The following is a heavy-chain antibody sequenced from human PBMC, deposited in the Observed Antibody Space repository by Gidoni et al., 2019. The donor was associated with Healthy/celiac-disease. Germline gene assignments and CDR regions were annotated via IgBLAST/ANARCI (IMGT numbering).Heavy chain of an antibody. CDR1: GGSFSGYY. CDR3: ARGGYILTGYYIRNGFDP. Sequence: QVQLQQWGAGLLKPSETLSLTCAVYGGSFSGYYWSLIRQPPGKGLEWIGEINHSGSTNYNPSLKSRVTIAVDTSKNQFSLKLSSVTAADTAVYYCARGGYILTGYYIRNGFDPWGQGTLVTVSS. V-gene: IGHV4-34*01. CDR2: INHSGST. J-gene: IGHJ5*02. D-gene: IGHD3-9*01.